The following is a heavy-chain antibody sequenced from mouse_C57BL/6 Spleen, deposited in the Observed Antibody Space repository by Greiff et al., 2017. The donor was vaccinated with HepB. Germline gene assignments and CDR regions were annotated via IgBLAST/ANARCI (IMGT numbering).Heavy chain of an antibody. V-gene: IGHV1-52*01. J-gene: IGHJ4*01. D-gene: IGHD1-1*01. CDR2: IDPSDSET. Sequence: QVQLQQPGAELVRPGSSVKLSCKASGYTFTSYWLHWVKQRPIQGLEWIGNIDPSDSETHYNQKFKAKATLTVDKSYSTAYMHLSSLTSEDSAVYYCARGRGMGSILYYYAMDYWGQGTSVTVSS. CDR1: GYTFTSYW. CDR3: ARGRGMGSILYYYAMDY.